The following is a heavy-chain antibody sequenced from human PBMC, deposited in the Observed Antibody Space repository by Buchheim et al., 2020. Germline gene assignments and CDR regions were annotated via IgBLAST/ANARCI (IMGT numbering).Heavy chain of an antibody. D-gene: IGHD6-19*01. V-gene: IGHV3-33*01. J-gene: IGHJ4*02. Sequence: QVQLVEPGGGVVQPGESLRLSCAASGFAFNTHAMHWVRQAPGKGLEWVAFIWYDGSEKHYIDSVKGRFSISRDNSKNTLYLEMNSLRGEDTAVYYCARDPPNSGWALDYWGQGTL. CDR3: ARDPPNSGWALDY. CDR1: GFAFNTHA. CDR2: IWYDGSEK.